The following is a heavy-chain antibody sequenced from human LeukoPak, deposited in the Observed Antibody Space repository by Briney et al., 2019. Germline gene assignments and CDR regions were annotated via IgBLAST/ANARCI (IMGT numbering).Heavy chain of an antibody. CDR2: INPNSGGT. V-gene: IGHV1-2*02. D-gene: IGHD3-10*01. CDR1: GYTFTGYY. Sequence: APVKVSCKASGYTFTGYYMHWVRQAPGQGLEWLGWINPNSGGTNYAQKFQGRVTMTRDTSISTAYMELSRLRSDDTAVYYCARVAYYGSGSYYNLNWFDPWGQGTLVTVSS. CDR3: ARVAYYGSGSYYNLNWFDP. J-gene: IGHJ5*02.